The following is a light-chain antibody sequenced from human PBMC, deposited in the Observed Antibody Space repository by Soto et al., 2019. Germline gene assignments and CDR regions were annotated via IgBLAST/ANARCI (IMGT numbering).Light chain of an antibody. CDR3: QQYNNWPHT. V-gene: IGKV3-15*01. CDR1: QSVSSN. CDR2: GAS. Sequence: ETVMTQSPATLSVSPGEGATLSCRASQSVSSNLAWYQQKPGQTPRLLVYGASIRATGMSARFSGSGSGTEFTLTISSLQSEDFALYYCQQYNNWPHTFGGGTWVEIK. J-gene: IGKJ4*01.